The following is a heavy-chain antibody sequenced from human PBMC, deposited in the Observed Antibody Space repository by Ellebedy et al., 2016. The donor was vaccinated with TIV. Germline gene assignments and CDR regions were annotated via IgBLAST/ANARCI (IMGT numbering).Heavy chain of an antibody. Sequence: GGSLRLXXAASGFTFSTYDLHWVRQATGKGLEWVSATGKFGDTYYPASVKGRFTISRDNARNSLYLQMNSLTAGDTAVYYCVRETLDVGGPGGDWYFDLWGRGTLVTVSS. CDR2: TGKFGDT. V-gene: IGHV3-13*04. CDR3: VRETLDVGGPGGDWYFDL. CDR1: GFTFSTYD. J-gene: IGHJ2*01. D-gene: IGHD2-21*01.